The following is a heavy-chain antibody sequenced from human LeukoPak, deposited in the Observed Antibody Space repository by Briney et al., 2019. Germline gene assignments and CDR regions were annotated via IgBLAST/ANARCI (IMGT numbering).Heavy chain of an antibody. J-gene: IGHJ6*02. CDR1: GGSFSGCY. CDR3: ARDVLRFLEWLPRYYYYGMDV. Sequence: PSETLSLTCAVYGGSFSGCYWSWIRQPPGKGLEWIGEINHSGSTNCNPSLKSRVTISVDTSKNQFSLKLSSVTAADTAVYYCARDVLRFLEWLPRYYYYGMDVWGQGTTVTVSS. V-gene: IGHV4-34*01. D-gene: IGHD3-3*01. CDR2: INHSGST.